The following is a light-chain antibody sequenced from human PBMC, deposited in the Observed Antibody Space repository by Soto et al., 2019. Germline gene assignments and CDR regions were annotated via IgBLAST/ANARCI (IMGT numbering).Light chain of an antibody. Sequence: QPVLTQSPSASASLGASVRLTCTLSSGQSNYAIAWHQLQPQKGPRYLMKVNSDGSHNKGDGIPDRFSGSSSGAERYLTISSLQSEDEADYFCQMWGTGIQVFGGGTKLTVL. CDR3: QMWGTGIQV. J-gene: IGLJ2*01. V-gene: IGLV4-69*02. CDR1: SGQSNYA. CDR2: VNSDGSH.